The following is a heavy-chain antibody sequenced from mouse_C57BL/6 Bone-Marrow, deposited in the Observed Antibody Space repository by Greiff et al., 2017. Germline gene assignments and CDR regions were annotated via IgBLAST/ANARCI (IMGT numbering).Heavy chain of an antibody. V-gene: IGHV1-81*01. CDR3: ARWPPPLRYFDV. Sequence: VQLQQSGAELARPGASVKLSCKASGYTFTSYGISWVKQRTGQGLEWIGEIYPRSGNTYYNEQFKGKATLTAAKSSRTAYMELRSLTSEDSAVYFCARWPPPLRYFDVWGTGTTVTVSS. J-gene: IGHJ1*03. D-gene: IGHD1-1*01. CDR1: GYTFTSYG. CDR2: IYPRSGNT.